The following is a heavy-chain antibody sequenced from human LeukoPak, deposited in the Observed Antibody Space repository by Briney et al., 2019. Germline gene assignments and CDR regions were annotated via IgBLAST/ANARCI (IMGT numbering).Heavy chain of an antibody. V-gene: IGHV4-34*01. CDR3: ARGGRQPSDTYYFDY. CDR1: GGSFSGYY. CDR2: INHSGST. D-gene: IGHD1-26*01. Sequence: SETLSLTCAVYGGSFSGYYWSWIRQPPGKGLEWIGEINHSGSTNYNPSLKSRVTISVDTSKNQFSLKLSSVTAADTAVYYCARGGRQPSDTYYFDYWGQGTLVTVSS. J-gene: IGHJ4*02.